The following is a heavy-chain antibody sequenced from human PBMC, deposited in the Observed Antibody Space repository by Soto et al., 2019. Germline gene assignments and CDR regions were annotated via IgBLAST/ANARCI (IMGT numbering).Heavy chain of an antibody. CDR1: RGNFSSNG. CDR3: AGASDSTWYNWLDP. Sequence: QVQLVQSGAEVKKPGSSVKVSCKAPRGNFSSNGIRWVRQAPGQGLELMGGIIPTFGTTNYAHKFRGRVTITADESTGTAYMELSSLRSDDTAVYYCAGASDSTWYNWLDPWGQGTLVTVSS. J-gene: IGHJ5*02. V-gene: IGHV1-69*01. D-gene: IGHD5-18*01. CDR2: IIPTFGTT.